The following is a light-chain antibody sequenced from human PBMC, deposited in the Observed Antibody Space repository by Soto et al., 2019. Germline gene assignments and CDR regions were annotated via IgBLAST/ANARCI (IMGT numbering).Light chain of an antibody. V-gene: IGKV3-20*01. CDR3: QHYDNSLYT. CDR2: AAS. CDR1: QSVSSSY. Sequence: EIVLTQSPGTLSLSPGERATLSCRASQSVSSSYLAWYQQKPGQPPRLLIYAASSSATGIPDRFSGSGSGTDFTLTISRLESEDFAVYYCQHYDNSLYTVGQGTKLEIK. J-gene: IGKJ2*01.